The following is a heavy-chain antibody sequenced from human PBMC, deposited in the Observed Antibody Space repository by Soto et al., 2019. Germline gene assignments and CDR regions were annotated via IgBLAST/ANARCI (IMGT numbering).Heavy chain of an antibody. CDR3: ARDRGYYDSSGYLKAFDI. D-gene: IGHD3-22*01. CDR2: INHSGST. Sequence: PSEPLSLTCAVYGGSFSGYYWSWIRQPPGKGLEWIGEINHSGSTNYNPSLKSRVTISVDTSKNQFSLKLSSVTAADTAVYYCARDRGYYDSSGYLKAFDIWGKGTMVT. J-gene: IGHJ3*02. V-gene: IGHV4-34*01. CDR1: GGSFSGYY.